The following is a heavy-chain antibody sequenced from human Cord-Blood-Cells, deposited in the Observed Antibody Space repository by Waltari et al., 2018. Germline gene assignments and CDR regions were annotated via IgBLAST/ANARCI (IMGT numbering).Heavy chain of an antibody. CDR3: ARGQEEGYSYGSDAFDI. J-gene: IGHJ3*02. CDR2: RNPNSGNT. CDR1: GYTFTSYD. V-gene: IGHV1-8*03. D-gene: IGHD5-18*01. Sequence: QVQLVQSGAEVKKPGASVKVSCKASGYTFTSYDINWVRQATGQGLEWMGCRNPNSGNTGYAQKFQGRVTITRNTSISTAYMELSSLRSEDTAVYYCARGQEEGYSYGSDAFDIWGQGTMVTVSS.